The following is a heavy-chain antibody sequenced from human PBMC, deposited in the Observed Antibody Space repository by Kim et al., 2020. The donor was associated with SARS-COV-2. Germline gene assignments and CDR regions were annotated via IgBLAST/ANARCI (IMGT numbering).Heavy chain of an antibody. CDR2: IEISDSYT. V-gene: IGHV5-10-1*01. Sequence: GESLKISCNGSGYTFSGYFITWVRQMPGKGLEWMGRIEISDSYTTYSLSFQGHVTISADKSSSSAYLQWNSLKASDTAIYYCARHWTALIRGKDYGMDVWGQGTTVTVSS. CDR1: GYTFSGYF. J-gene: IGHJ6*02. CDR3: ARHWTALIRGKDYGMDV. D-gene: IGHD3-10*01.